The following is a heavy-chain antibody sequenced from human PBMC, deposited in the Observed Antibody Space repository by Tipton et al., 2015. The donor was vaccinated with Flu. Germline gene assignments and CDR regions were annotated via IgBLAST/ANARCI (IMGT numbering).Heavy chain of an antibody. CDR2: IYSGDTT. J-gene: IGHJ4*02. Sequence: SLRLSCAASGFTASSNYMSWVRQAPGKGLEWVSIIYSGDTTYYADSVKGRFTISRDNSKNTLYLQMNSLRAEDTAVYYCVRADWGFLEPYWGQGPLVTVSS. D-gene: IGHD3-3*01. CDR1: GFTASSNY. V-gene: IGHV3-53*01. CDR3: VRADWGFLEPY.